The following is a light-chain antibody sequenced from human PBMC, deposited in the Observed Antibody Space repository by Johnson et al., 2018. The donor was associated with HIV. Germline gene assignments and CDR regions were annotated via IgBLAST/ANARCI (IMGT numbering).Light chain of an antibody. Sequence: QSVLTQPPSVSAAPGQKVTISCSGSSSNIANNYVSWYQQLPGTAPKLLIYENNKRPSGIPDRFSGSKSGTSATLGITGVHTGDEADYYCAAWDSGLSARYVFGPGTKVTVL. CDR3: AAWDSGLSARYV. CDR1: SSNIANNY. CDR2: ENN. J-gene: IGLJ1*01. V-gene: IGLV1-51*02.